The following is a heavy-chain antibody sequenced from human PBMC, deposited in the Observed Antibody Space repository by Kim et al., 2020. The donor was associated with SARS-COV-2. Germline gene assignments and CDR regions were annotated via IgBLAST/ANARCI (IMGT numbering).Heavy chain of an antibody. CDR3: ARDLLVGAFDI. V-gene: IGHV3-48*03. D-gene: IGHD3-10*01. Sequence: IYYADSLKGQSTIARDNAKNSLYLQMNSLRAEDTAVYYCARDLLVGAFDIWGQGTMVTVSS. CDR2: I. J-gene: IGHJ3*02.